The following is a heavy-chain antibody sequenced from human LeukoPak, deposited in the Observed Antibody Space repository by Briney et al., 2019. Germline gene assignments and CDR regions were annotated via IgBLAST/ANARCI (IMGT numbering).Heavy chain of an antibody. V-gene: IGHV1-69*05. CDR2: IIPIFGTA. Sequence: SVKVSCKASGGTFSSYAISWVRQAPGQGLEWMGGIIPIFGTANYAQKLQGRVTMTTDTSTSTAYMELRSLRSDDTAVYYCARSSALNDYGDIWGQGTLVTVSS. J-gene: IGHJ4*02. CDR1: GGTFSSYA. CDR3: ARSSALNDYGDI. D-gene: IGHD4-17*01.